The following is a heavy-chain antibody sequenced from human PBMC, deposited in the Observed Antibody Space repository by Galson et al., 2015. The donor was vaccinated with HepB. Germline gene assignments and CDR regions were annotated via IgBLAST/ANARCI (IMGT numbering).Heavy chain of an antibody. J-gene: IGHJ6*02. V-gene: IGHV6-1*01. CDR3: ARVRTRRPPHYYYGLDV. CDR2: TYYRAKWYQ. CDR1: EDSVSSNTAA. Sequence: CAISEDSVSSNTAAWNWIRQSPSRGLEWLGRTYYRAKWYQDYAVSVKSRMTINSDTSKNQFSLHLNSVTPEDTAVYYCARVRTRRPPHYYYGLDVWGQGTTVTVSS.